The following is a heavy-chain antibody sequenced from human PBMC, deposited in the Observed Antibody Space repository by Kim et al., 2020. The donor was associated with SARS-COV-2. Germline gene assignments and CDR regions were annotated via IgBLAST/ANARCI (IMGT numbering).Heavy chain of an antibody. CDR2: SHYSGNA. V-gene: IGHV4-39*01. CDR3: AIRLAVAGTVDY. CDR1: GDTMSSSHY. J-gene: IGHJ4*02. D-gene: IGHD6-19*01. Sequence: SETLSLTCAVSGDTMSSSHYWPWIRQPPGQGLEWIGSSHYSGNAFYNPSLKSRVTISVDTSRAQFSLRMTSVTAADTAVYYCAIRLAVAGTVDYWGLGIPVTVTS.